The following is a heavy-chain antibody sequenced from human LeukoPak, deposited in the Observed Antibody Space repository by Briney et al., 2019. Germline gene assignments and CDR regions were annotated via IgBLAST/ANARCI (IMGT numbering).Heavy chain of an antibody. J-gene: IGHJ4*02. CDR2: IYYSGST. D-gene: IGHD3-16*02. CDR1: GGSISSSSYY. Sequence: PSETLSLTCTVSGGSISSSSYYWGWIRQPPGKGLEWIGSIYYSGSTYYNPSLKSRVTISVDTSKNQFSLKLSSVTAADTAVYYCARQEGYTNFDYWGQGTLVTVSS. V-gene: IGHV4-39*07. CDR3: ARQEGYTNFDY.